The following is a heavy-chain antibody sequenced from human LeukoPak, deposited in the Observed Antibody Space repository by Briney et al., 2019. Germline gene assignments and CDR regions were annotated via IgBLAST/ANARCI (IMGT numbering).Heavy chain of an antibody. Sequence: GGSLRLSCAASGFTFSSYWMHWVRQAPGKGLVWVSRINSDGSSTSYADSVKGRFTISRDNAKNTLYLQMNSLRAEDAAGDYCERQGGVSYYHDAFDIWGQGTMVTVFS. J-gene: IGHJ3*02. D-gene: IGHD1-26*01. CDR3: ERQGGVSYYHDAFDI. CDR2: INSDGSST. V-gene: IGHV3-74*01. CDR1: GFTFSSYW.